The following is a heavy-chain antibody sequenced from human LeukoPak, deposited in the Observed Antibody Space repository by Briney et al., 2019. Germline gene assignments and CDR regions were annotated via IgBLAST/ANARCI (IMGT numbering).Heavy chain of an antibody. Sequence: GRSLRLSCAASGYTFTSYDINWVRQATGQGLEWMGWMNPNSGNTGYAQKFQGRVTITRNTSISTAYMELSSLRSEDTAVYYCARGRIAAAGKPLDYWGQGTLVTVSS. J-gene: IGHJ4*02. CDR1: GYTFTSYD. D-gene: IGHD6-13*01. V-gene: IGHV1-8*03. CDR2: MNPNSGNT. CDR3: ARGRIAAAGKPLDY.